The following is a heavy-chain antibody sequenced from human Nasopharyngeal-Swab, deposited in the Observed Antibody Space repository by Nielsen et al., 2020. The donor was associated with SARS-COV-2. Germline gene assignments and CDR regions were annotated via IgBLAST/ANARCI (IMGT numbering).Heavy chain of an antibody. CDR1: GFTFSSDG. V-gene: IGHV3-33*01. D-gene: IGHD6-19*01. CDR2: IWYDGSNK. Sequence: GGSMRLSCAASGFTFSSDGMQGVRKAPGKGLEWVAVIWYDGSNKYYADSVKGRFTISRDNSKNTLYLQMNSLRAEDTAVYYCARDGLRYSSGWHRVDVWGQGTTVTVSS. CDR3: ARDGLRYSSGWHRVDV. J-gene: IGHJ6*02.